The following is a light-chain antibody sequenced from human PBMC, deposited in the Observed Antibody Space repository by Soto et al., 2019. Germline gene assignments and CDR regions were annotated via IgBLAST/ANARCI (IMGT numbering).Light chain of an antibody. CDR2: LNSDGSH. Sequence: QSVLTQSPSASASLGASVKLTCTLSSGHSNYAIAWHQQQSEKGPRYLMKLNSDGSHSKGDGIPDRFSGSSSGAERYLTISSLQSEDEADNYRQTWGSAIVVFGGGTNVTVL. J-gene: IGLJ2*01. CDR1: SGHSNYA. V-gene: IGLV4-69*01. CDR3: QTWGSAIVV.